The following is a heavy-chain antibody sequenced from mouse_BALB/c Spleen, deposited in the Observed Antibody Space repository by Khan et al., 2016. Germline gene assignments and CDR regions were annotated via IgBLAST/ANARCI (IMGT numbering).Heavy chain of an antibody. V-gene: IGHV9-4*02. D-gene: IGHD2-14*01. CDR3: ARGRHRRCYAMDY. CDR2: INTHSGVP. Sequence: QIQLVQSGPELKKPGETVRISCKASGYTFTTAGMQWVQKMPGKGLKWIGWINTHSGVPNYAEDFKGRFAFSLETSASTAYLQISNLKNEDTATXFCARGRHRRCYAMDYWGQGTSVTVSS. CDR1: GYTFTTAG. J-gene: IGHJ4*01.